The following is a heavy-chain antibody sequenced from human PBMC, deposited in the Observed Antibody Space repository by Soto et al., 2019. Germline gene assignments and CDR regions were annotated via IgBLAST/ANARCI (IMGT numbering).Heavy chain of an antibody. D-gene: IGHD6-19*01. CDR2: IYYSGST. CDR3: ARGGQWLASGNWFDP. CDR1: GGSVSSGSYY. J-gene: IGHJ5*02. V-gene: IGHV4-61*01. Sequence: GTLSLTCTVSGGSVSSGSYYWSWIREPPGKGLEWIGYIYYSGSTNYNPSLESRVTISVDTSKNQFSLKLSSVTAADTAVYYCARGGQWLASGNWFDPWGQGTLVTVSS.